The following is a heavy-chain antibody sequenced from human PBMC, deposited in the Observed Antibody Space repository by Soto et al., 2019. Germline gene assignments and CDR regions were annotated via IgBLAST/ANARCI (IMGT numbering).Heavy chain of an antibody. CDR3: ARDPNIVLVPAALRSYYYYYGMDV. Sequence: GGSLSLSAAESGFTFSSYCCSGARLPLGKGLEGVANIKQDGSEKYYVDSVKGRFTISRDNAKNSLYLQMNSLRAEDTAVYYCARDPNIVLVPAALRSYYYYYGMDVWGQGT. D-gene: IGHD2-2*01. V-gene: IGHV3-7*01. CDR2: IKQDGSEK. J-gene: IGHJ6*02. CDR1: GFTFSSYC.